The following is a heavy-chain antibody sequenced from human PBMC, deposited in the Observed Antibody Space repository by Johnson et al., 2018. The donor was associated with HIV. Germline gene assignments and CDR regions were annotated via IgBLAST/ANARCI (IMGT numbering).Heavy chain of an antibody. CDR1: GFTFSSYD. CDR3: ARDRAGNAFDI. Sequence: VQLVESGGGVVQPGRSLRLSCAASGFTFSSYDMHWVRQATGKGLEWVSAIGTAGDTYYPGSVKGRFTISRDNSKNSLYLQMNSLKTEDTAVYYCARDRAGNAFDIWGQGTMVTVSS. V-gene: IGHV3-13*01. CDR2: IGTAGDT. J-gene: IGHJ3*02.